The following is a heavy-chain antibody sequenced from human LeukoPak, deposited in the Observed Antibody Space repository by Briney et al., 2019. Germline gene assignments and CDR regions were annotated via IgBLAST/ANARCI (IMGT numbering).Heavy chain of an antibody. Sequence: SETLSLTCTVSGGSISSSSYYWGWIRQPPGKGLEWIGSIYYSGSTYYNPSLKSRVTISVDTSKNQLSLKLSSVTAADTAVYYCARSEGYGILGPTPNWFDPWGQGTLVTVSS. D-gene: IGHD5-12*01. V-gene: IGHV4-39*01. CDR1: GGSISSSSYY. J-gene: IGHJ5*02. CDR3: ARSEGYGILGPTPNWFDP. CDR2: IYYSGST.